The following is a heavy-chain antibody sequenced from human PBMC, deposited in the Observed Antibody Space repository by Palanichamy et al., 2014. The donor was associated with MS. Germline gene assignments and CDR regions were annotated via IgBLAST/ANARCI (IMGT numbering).Heavy chain of an antibody. Sequence: QVQLVESGGGVVQPGRSLRLSCAASGFTFSNYAMHWVRQAPGKGLEWVAVISYDGSNKYYADSVKGRFTISRDNSKNTLYLQMNSLRAEDTAVYYCARDRGDGYYPYYFDYWGQGTLVTVSS. CDR3: ARDRGDGYYPYYFDY. D-gene: IGHD5-24*01. CDR2: ISYDGSNK. J-gene: IGHJ4*02. CDR1: GFTFSNYA. V-gene: IGHV3-30-3*01.